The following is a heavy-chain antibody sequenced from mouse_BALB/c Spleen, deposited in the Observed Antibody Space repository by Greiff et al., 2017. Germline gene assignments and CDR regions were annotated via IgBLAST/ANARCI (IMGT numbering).Heavy chain of an antibody. D-gene: IGHD2-1*01. CDR1: GFNIKDYY. CDR3: NADGGNSPY. CDR2: IDPENGDT. J-gene: IGHJ3*01. V-gene: IGHV14-4*02. Sequence: VQLQQSGAELVRSGASVKLSCTASGFNIKDYYMHWVKQSPEQGLEWIGWIDPENGDTDYAPKFQGKATMTADTASNTAYLQLSSLTSEDTAVYYGNADGGNSPYWGQGTLVTVSA.